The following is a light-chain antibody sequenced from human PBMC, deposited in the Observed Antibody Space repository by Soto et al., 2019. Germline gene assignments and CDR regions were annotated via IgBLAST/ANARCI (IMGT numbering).Light chain of an antibody. CDR2: DVS. CDR1: SSDVGGYNY. V-gene: IGLV2-14*01. J-gene: IGLJ1*01. CDR3: ISYTRSSTLV. Sequence: QSALTQPASVSGSPGQSITISCTGTSSDVGGYNYVSWYQQHPGKAPKLMIYDVSNRPSGVSNRFSGSKSGNTASLTISGLQAEDEADYYCISYTRSSTLVFGTGTKLTVL.